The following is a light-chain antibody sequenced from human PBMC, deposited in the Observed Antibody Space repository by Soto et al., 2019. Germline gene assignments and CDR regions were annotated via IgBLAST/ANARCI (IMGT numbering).Light chain of an antibody. CDR1: QSVSSY. J-gene: IGKJ5*01. CDR3: QQYNKWHRIT. V-gene: IGKV3-11*01. CDR2: DAS. Sequence: EILLTQSPATLSLSPGERATLSCRASQSVSSYLAWYQQKPGQAPRLLIYDASNRATGIPARFSGSGSGTEFTLTISSLKSGDSAVYYCQQYNKWHRITFGHGTRLEIK.